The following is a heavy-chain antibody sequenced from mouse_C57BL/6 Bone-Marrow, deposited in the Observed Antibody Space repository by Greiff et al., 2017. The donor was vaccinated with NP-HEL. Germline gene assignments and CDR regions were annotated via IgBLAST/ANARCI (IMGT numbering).Heavy chain of an antibody. CDR1: GYTFTSYW. Sequence: QVQLQQPGAELVKPGASVKLSCKASGYTFTSYWMHWVKQRPGQGLEWIGMIHPNSGSTNYNEKFKSKATLTVDKSSSTAYMQLSSLTSEDSAVYYCAREGGPGTWFDYWGQGTTLTVSS. V-gene: IGHV1-64*01. J-gene: IGHJ2*01. D-gene: IGHD4-1*01. CDR3: AREGGPGTWFDY. CDR2: IHPNSGST.